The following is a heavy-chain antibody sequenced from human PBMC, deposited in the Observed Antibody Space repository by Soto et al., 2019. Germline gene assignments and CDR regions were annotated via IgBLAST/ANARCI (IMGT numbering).Heavy chain of an antibody. Sequence: EVQLVESGGGLVKPGGSLRLACAASGFTFSSHSMNWVRQAPGKGLEWVSSISSSSSYIYYADSVKGRFTISRDNAKNLVYLQMNSLRAEDTAVYDCARLDRGSLDYCRRGTLVTVSS. D-gene: IGHD6-25*01. CDR1: GFTFSSHS. CDR3: ARLDRGSLDY. CDR2: ISSSSSYI. V-gene: IGHV3-21*01. J-gene: IGHJ4*02.